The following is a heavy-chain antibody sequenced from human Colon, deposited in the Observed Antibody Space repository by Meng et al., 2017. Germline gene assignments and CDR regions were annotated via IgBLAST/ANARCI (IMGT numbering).Heavy chain of an antibody. CDR2: IYYSGTT. CDR1: GGSISNYY. CDR3: AGDSSGYNWLDP. J-gene: IGHJ5*02. Sequence: QVQLQESGPGLVKPSEPLSLTCTVSGGSISNYYWSWIRQPPGKGLEWIGYIYYSGTTNYNPSLKSRVTISIDTSKNQFSLKLNSVTAADTAVYYCAGDSSGYNWLDPWGQGTLVTVSS. D-gene: IGHD6-19*01. V-gene: IGHV4-59*01.